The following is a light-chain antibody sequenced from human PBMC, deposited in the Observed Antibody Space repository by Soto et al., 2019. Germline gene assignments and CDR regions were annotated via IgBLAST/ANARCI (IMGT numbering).Light chain of an antibody. Sequence: QSALTQPASVSGSPGQSITISCTGTTSDVGRYNYVSWYQQHPGKAPKLIIYDVSNRPSGVSNRFSGSKSGNTASLTISGLQAEDEADYYCNSYTSGSPYVFGTGTKLTVL. CDR1: TSDVGRYNY. CDR2: DVS. CDR3: NSYTSGSPYV. V-gene: IGLV2-14*01. J-gene: IGLJ1*01.